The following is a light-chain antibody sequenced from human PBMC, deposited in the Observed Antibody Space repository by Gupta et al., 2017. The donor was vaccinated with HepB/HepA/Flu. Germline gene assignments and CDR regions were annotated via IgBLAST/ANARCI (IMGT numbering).Light chain of an antibody. CDR2: TAS. J-gene: IGKJ3*01. Sequence: DIQMTQSPSSLSAFVGDRVTITCRSSQSILRYLNWFQKKPGKAPNLLIYTASTLQSGVPSMFSGGGSGTDFTLNISSLQPEDFATCYCQQTYSVPPTFGPGTKVDIK. CDR1: QSILRY. CDR3: QQTYSVPPT. V-gene: IGKV1-39*01.